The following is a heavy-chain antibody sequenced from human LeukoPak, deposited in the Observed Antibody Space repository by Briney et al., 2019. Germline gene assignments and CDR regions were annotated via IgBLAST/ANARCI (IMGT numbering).Heavy chain of an antibody. CDR3: ARGWSSSWYPDY. CDR2: IYDRGTT. CDR1: GGSISSYY. J-gene: IGHJ4*02. V-gene: IGHV4-59*01. Sequence: SETLSLTCTVSGGSISSYYWSWIRQPPGKGLEWIGFIYDRGTTNYNPSLKSRVTISVDTSKNHFSLKLSSVTAADTAVYYCARGWSSSWYPDYWGQGILVTVSS. D-gene: IGHD6-13*01.